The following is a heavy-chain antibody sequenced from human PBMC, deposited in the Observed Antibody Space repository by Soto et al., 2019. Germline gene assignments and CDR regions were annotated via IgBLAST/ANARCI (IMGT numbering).Heavy chain of an antibody. J-gene: IGHJ6*02. CDR3: ARGGRVRYGMDV. CDR1: GVSISSGGYY. V-gene: IGHV4-31*03. D-gene: IGHD2-15*01. CDR2: IYYSGST. Sequence: SETLSLTCTVSGVSISSGGYYWSWIRQHPGKGLEWIGYIYYSGSTYYNPSLKSRVTISVDTSKNQFSLKLSSVTAADTAVYYCARGGRVRYGMDVWGQGTTVTVS.